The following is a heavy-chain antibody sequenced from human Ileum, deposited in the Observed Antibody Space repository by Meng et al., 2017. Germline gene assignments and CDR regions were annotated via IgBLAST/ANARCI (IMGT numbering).Heavy chain of an antibody. D-gene: IGHD3-9*01. V-gene: IGHV3-21*01. Sequence: GESLKISCAASGFTFSSYSMNWVRQAPGKGLEWVSSISSSSSYIYYADSVKGRFNISRDNAKNSLYLQMNSLRAEDTAVYYCARVGQGYDIPTGMDVWGQGTTVTVSS. J-gene: IGHJ6*02. CDR3: ARVGQGYDIPTGMDV. CDR1: GFTFSSYS. CDR2: ISSSSSYI.